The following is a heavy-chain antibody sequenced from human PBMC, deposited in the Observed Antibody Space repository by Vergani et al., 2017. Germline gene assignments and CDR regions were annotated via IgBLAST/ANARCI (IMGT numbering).Heavy chain of an antibody. Sequence: EVQLVQSGAEVKKPGESLKISCKGSGYSFTSYWIGWVRQMPGKGLEWMGIIYPGDSDTRYSPSFQGQVTISADKSISTAYLQWSSLKASDTAMYYCARNVAGGIAVAGTTPYYYGMDVWGQGTTVTVSS. CDR1: GYSFTSYW. CDR3: ARNVAGGIAVAGTTPYYYGMDV. D-gene: IGHD6-19*01. CDR2: IYPGDSDT. V-gene: IGHV5-51*01. J-gene: IGHJ6*02.